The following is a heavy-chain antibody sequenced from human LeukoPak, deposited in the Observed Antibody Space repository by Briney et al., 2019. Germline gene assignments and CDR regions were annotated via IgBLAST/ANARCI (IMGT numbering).Heavy chain of an antibody. J-gene: IGHJ4*02. D-gene: IGHD6-13*01. V-gene: IGHV1-18*01. Sequence: GASVKVSCRASGYTFRSYGISWVRQAPGQGLEWMGWISPYSGSTNYPQKFQGRVTVTTDTSTSTAYMELRSLRSDDTAVYFCARALGEYSSSWFSDFWGQGTLVTVSS. CDR2: ISPYSGST. CDR3: ARALGEYSSSWFSDF. CDR1: GYTFRSYG.